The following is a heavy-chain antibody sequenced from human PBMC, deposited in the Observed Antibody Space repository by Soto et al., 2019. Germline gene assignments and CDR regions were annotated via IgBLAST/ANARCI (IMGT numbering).Heavy chain of an antibody. CDR1: GYTFTGYY. D-gene: IGHD3-3*01. CDR2: INPNSGGT. CDR3: ARDRRARGLLEWLLDY. Sequence: ASVKVSCKASGYTFTGYYMHWVRQAPGQGLEWMGWINPNSGGTNYAQKFQGRVTMTRDTSISTAYMELSRLRSDDTAVYYCARDRRARGLLEWLLDYWGQGTLVTVSS. V-gene: IGHV1-2*02. J-gene: IGHJ4*02.